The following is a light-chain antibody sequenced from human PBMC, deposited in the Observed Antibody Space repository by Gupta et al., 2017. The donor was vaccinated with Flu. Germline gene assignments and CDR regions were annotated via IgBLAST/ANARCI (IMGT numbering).Light chain of an antibody. J-gene: IGKJ2*03. CDR1: QSVSSN. CDR3: QQYNNWPPYS. V-gene: IGKV3-15*01. CDR2: GAS. Sequence: EIVMTPSPATLSVSPGERATLSCRASQSVSSNLAWYQQKPGQAPRLLIYGASTRATGIPARFSGSGSGTEFTLTISSRQSEDFAVYYCQQYNNWPPYSFGQGTKLEIK.